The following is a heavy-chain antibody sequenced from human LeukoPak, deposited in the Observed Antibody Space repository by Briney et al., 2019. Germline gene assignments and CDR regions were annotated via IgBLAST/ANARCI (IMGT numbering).Heavy chain of an antibody. J-gene: IGHJ2*01. CDR2: INHSGST. D-gene: IGHD3-3*01. CDR1: GGSFSGYY. V-gene: IGHV4-34*01. Sequence: SETLSLTCAVYGGSFSGYYWSWIRQPPGKGLEWIGEINHSGSTNYNPSLKSRVTISVDTPKNQISLKLSSVTAADTALYYCVRDPRVVPTAYWFFDLWGRGTLVTVSS. CDR3: VRDPRVVPTAYWFFDL.